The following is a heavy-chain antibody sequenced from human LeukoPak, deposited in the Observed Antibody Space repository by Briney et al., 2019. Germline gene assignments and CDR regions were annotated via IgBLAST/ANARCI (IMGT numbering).Heavy chain of an antibody. CDR2: IIPIFGTA. V-gene: IGHV1-69*13. Sequence: ASVKVSCKASGGTFSSYAISWVRQAPGQGLEWMGGIIPIFGTANYAQKFRGRVTITADESTSTAYMELSSLRSEDTAVYYCARNPVNTLNMIVSYYFDYWGQGTLVTVSS. CDR1: GGTFSSYA. CDR3: ARNPVNTLNMIVSYYFDY. J-gene: IGHJ4*02. D-gene: IGHD3-22*01.